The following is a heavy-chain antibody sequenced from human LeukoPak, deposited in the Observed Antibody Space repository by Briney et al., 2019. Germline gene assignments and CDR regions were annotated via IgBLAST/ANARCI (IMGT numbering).Heavy chain of an antibody. V-gene: IGHV3-7*03. Sequence: GGSLRLSCAASGFTFSSYWMNWAGQDPGKGREWVASINHNGNVNYYVDSVKGRFTISRDNTKNSLYLQMNSLRVEDTAVFYCARDQYDTWSRRGNFDSWGQGTLVIVSS. J-gene: IGHJ4*02. CDR2: INHNGNVN. CDR1: GFTFSSYW. CDR3: ARDQYDTWSRRGNFDS. D-gene: IGHD3-3*01.